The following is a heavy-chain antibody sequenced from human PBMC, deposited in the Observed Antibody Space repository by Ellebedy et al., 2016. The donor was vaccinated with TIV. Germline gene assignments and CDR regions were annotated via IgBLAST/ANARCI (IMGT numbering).Heavy chain of an antibody. CDR2: IEDAGTET. D-gene: IGHD1-1*01. J-gene: IGHJ2*01. V-gene: IGHV3-7*03. CDR1: GFTFNNYW. Sequence: GESLKISCAASGFTFNNYWMTWVRQAPGKGLEWVASIEDAGTETYSVDSAEGRFIISRDNAKNSLYLRINNPRDEDTAVYYCARRGTRYWHFDLWGRGTQVIVPS. CDR3: ARRGTRYWHFDL.